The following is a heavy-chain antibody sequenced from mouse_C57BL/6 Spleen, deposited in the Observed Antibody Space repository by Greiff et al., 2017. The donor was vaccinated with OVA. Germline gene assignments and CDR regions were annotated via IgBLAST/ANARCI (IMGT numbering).Heavy chain of an antibody. CDR1: GYTFTSYW. D-gene: IGHD1-1*01. CDR2: IDPSDSNT. J-gene: IGHJ2*01. CDR3: ARLYYYVSREDYFDY. V-gene: IGHV1-50*01. Sequence: VQLQQPGAELVKPGASVKLSCKASGYTFTSYWMQWVKQRPGQGLEWIGEIDPSDSNTNYNQKFKGKATLTVETSSSTAYMPLSSLTSEDSAVYYCARLYYYVSREDYFDYWGQGTTLTVSS.